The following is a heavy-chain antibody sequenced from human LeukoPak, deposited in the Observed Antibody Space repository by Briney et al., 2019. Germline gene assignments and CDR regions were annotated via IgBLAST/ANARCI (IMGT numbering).Heavy chain of an antibody. CDR1: GFTFSTYG. D-gene: IGHD3-10*01. CDR2: IRYDGSNK. J-gene: IGHJ4*02. Sequence: GGSLRLSCAASGFTFSTYGMHCGREAPGKGLEWVAVIRYDGSNKYYADSVKGRFTISRDNSKNTLYLQMNSLRAEDTAVYYCAKRSGSGSYFDYWGQGTLVTVSS. V-gene: IGHV3-30*02. CDR3: AKRSGSGSYFDY.